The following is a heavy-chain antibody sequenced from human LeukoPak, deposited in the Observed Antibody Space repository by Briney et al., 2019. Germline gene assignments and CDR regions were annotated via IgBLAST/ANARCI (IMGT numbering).Heavy chain of an antibody. CDR1: GGSFSGYY. J-gene: IGHJ5*02. Sequence: PSETLSLTCAVYGGSFSGYYWSWIRQPPGKGLEWIGEINHSGSTNYNPSLKSRVTISVDTSKNQFSPKLSSVTAADTAVYYCARRAGYCSSTSCYTTGNWFDPWGQGTLVTVSS. D-gene: IGHD2-2*02. CDR3: ARRAGYCSSTSCYTTGNWFDP. CDR2: INHSGST. V-gene: IGHV4-34*01.